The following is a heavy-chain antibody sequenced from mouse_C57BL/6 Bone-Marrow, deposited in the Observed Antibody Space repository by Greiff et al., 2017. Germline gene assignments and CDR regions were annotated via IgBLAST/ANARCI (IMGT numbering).Heavy chain of an antibody. CDR1: GYSITSDY. CDR3: ARYRDGYPYYFDY. D-gene: IGHD2-3*01. V-gene: IGHV3-8*01. Sequence: EVKLQESGPGLAKPSQTLSLTCSVTGYSITSDYWNWIRKFPGNKLEYMGDISYSGSTYYNPSLKSRISLTRDTSKNQYYLQLNSVTTEDTATYYCARYRDGYPYYFDYWGQGTTLTVSS. J-gene: IGHJ2*01. CDR2: ISYSGST.